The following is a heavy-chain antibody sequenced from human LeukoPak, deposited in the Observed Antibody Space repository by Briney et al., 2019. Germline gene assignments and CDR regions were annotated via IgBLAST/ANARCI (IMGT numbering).Heavy chain of an antibody. CDR1: GFTFSNYG. Sequence: GGSLRLSCVASGFTFSNYGMSWVRQAPGKGLEWVSSISGSGGSTFYADSVKGRFTISRDNSQNTLYLQMNSLRAEDTAVYYCAELGITMIGGVWGKGTTVTISS. J-gene: IGHJ6*04. CDR3: AELGITMIGGV. D-gene: IGHD3-10*02. V-gene: IGHV3-23*01. CDR2: ISGSGGST.